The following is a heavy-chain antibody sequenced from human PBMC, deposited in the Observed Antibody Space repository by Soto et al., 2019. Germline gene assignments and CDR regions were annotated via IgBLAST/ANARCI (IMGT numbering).Heavy chain of an antibody. CDR3: ARLMGGDSYYYYYGMDV. Sequence: QVQLVQSGAEVKKPGSSVKVSCKASGGTFSSYAISWVRQAPGQGLEWMGGIIPIFGTANYAQKFQGRVTITADESTSTADMELSSLRSEDTAVYYCARLMGGDSYYYYYGMDVWGQGTTVTVSS. J-gene: IGHJ6*02. CDR2: IIPIFGTA. V-gene: IGHV1-69*01. CDR1: GGTFSSYA. D-gene: IGHD2-21*02.